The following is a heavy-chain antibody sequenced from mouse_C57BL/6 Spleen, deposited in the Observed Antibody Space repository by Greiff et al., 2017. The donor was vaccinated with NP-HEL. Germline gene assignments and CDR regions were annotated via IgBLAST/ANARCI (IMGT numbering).Heavy chain of an antibody. CDR2: IDPENGDT. Sequence: LVESGAELVRPGASVKLSCTASGFNIKDDYMHWVKQRPEQGLEWIGWIDPENGDTEYASKFQGKATITADTSSNTAYLQLSSLTSEDTAVYYCTRSSYDYDGYFDVWGTGTTVTVSS. CDR1: GFNIKDDY. J-gene: IGHJ1*03. V-gene: IGHV14-4*01. CDR3: TRSSYDYDGYFDV. D-gene: IGHD2-4*01.